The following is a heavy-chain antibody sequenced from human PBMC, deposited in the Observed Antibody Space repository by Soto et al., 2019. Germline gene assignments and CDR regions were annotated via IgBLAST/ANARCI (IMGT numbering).Heavy chain of an antibody. CDR3: ARALGDYYYDSSGYYPYYFGY. D-gene: IGHD3-22*01. J-gene: IGHJ4*02. CDR2: IYHSGST. Sequence: SETLCLTCAVAGGSLSSGGYSWSWIRQPPGKGLEWIGYIYHSGSTNYNPSLKSRVTISVDTSKNQFSLKLSSVTAADTAVYYCARALGDYYYDSSGYYPYYFGYWGQGTLVTVSS. CDR1: GGSLSSGGYS. V-gene: IGHV4-30-2*01.